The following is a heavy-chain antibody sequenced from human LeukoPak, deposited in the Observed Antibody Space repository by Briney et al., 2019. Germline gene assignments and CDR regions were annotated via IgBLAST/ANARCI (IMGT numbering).Heavy chain of an antibody. Sequence: PSETLSLTCAVYGGSFSGYYWSWIRQPPGKGLEWIGEINHSGSTNYNPSLKSRVTMSVDTSKNQFSLKLSSVTAADTAVYYCARANLRYYYGSGSYYNTKYYFDYWGQGTLVTVSS. D-gene: IGHD3-10*01. CDR2: INHSGST. V-gene: IGHV4-34*01. CDR3: ARANLRYYYGSGSYYNTKYYFDY. CDR1: GGSFSGYY. J-gene: IGHJ4*02.